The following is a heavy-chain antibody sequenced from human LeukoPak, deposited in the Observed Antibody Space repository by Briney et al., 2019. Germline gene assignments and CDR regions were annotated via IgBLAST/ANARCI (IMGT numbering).Heavy chain of an antibody. J-gene: IGHJ4*02. CDR3: ARDRGYCPNGVCYIRYYFDY. D-gene: IGHD2-8*01. V-gene: IGHV3-30-3*01. Sequence: GRTLRLSCAASGFTFSSYAMHWVRQAPGKGLEWVAVISFDGNNKYYADSVKGRFIISRDNSKNTLYLQMNSLRAEDTAMYFCARDRGYCPNGVCYIRYYFDYWGQGTLVTVSS. CDR1: GFTFSSYA. CDR2: ISFDGNNK.